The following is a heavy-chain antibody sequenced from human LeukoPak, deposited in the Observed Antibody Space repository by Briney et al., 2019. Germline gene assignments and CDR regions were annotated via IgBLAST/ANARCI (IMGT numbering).Heavy chain of an antibody. J-gene: IGHJ3*02. D-gene: IGHD6-13*01. Sequence: PSETLSLTCAVYGGSFSGYYWSWIRQPPGKGLELIGEINHSGSTNYNPSLKSRVTISVDTSKNQFSLKLSSVTAADTAVYYCASDDSSSAFDIWGQGTMVTVSS. CDR3: ASDDSSSAFDI. V-gene: IGHV4-34*01. CDR1: GGSFSGYY. CDR2: INHSGST.